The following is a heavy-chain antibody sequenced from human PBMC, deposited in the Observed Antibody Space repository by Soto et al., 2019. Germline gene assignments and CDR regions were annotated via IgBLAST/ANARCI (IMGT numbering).Heavy chain of an antibody. V-gene: IGHV1-3*01. CDR2: INAGNGNT. CDR3: ARCLSPLSAAGQYYYYYYGMDV. J-gene: IGHJ6*02. D-gene: IGHD6-13*01. CDR1: GYTFTSYA. Sequence: ASVKVSCKASGYTFTSYAMHWVRQAPGQRLEWMGWINAGNGNTKYSQKFQGRVTITRDTSASTAYMELSSLRSEDTAVYYCARCLSPLSAAGQYYYYYYGMDVWGQGTTVTVSS.